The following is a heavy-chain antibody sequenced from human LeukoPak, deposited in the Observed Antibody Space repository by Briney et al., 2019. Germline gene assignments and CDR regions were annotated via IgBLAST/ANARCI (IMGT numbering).Heavy chain of an antibody. Sequence: GGSLRLSCAASGFTFSSYAMHWVRQAPGKGLEWVAFIRYDGRNKYYADSVKGRFTISRDNSKNTLYLQMNSLRAEDTSVYYCAKDLGDSGPTPDSDYWGQGTLVTVCS. CDR1: GFTFSSYA. D-gene: IGHD1-26*01. V-gene: IGHV3-30*02. J-gene: IGHJ4*02. CDR2: IRYDGRNK. CDR3: AKDLGDSGPTPDSDY.